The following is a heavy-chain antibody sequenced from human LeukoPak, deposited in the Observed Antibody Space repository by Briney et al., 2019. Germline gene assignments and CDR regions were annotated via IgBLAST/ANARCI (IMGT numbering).Heavy chain of an antibody. J-gene: IGHJ6*02. CDR1: GGSFSGYY. V-gene: IGHV4-34*01. CDR3: ARGHGMDV. CDR2: INHSGST. Sequence: SETLSLTCAVYGGSFSGYYWSWIRQPPGKGLEWIGDINHSGSTNYPPSLKSRVPISVDSSKNQFTLKLSSVTAADTAVYYCARGHGMDVWGQGTTVTVSS.